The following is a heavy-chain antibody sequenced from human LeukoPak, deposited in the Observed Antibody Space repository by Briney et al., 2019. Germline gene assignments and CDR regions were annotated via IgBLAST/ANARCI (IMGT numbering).Heavy chain of an antibody. V-gene: IGHV3-23*01. CDR2: ISGSGGST. D-gene: IGHD6-13*01. CDR1: GFTFSSYA. J-gene: IGHJ1*01. CDR3: ARDPSAAGIGNFQH. Sequence: PGGSLRLSCVASGFTFSSYAMSWVRQAPGKGLEWVSAISGSGGSTYYADSVKGRFTISRDNSKNTLYLQMNSLRAEDTAVYYCARDPSAAGIGNFQHWGQGTLVTVSS.